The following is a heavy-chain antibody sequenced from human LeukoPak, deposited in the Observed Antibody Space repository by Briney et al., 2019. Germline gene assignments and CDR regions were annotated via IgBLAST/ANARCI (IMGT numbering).Heavy chain of an antibody. CDR3: ASEYYGEPPGFY. CDR1: GGSISSGGYY. D-gene: IGHD3-3*01. J-gene: IGHJ4*02. CDR2: IYYSGST. Sequence: TLSLTCTVSGGSISSGGYYWSWIRQHPGKGLEWIGYIYYSGSTYYNPSLKSRVTISVDTSKNQFSLKLSSVTAADTAVYYCASEYYGEPPGFYWGQGTLVTVSS. V-gene: IGHV4-31*03.